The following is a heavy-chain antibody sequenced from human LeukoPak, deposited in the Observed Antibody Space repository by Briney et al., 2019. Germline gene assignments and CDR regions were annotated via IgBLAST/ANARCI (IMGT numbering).Heavy chain of an antibody. CDR3: ARLPPLYSSGWYAADY. V-gene: IGHV3-48*01. D-gene: IGHD6-19*01. Sequence: GGSLRLSWAVPGFTFSSYNTNWVRQAPGKGLGWVSYISSSSSTLYYADSVKGRFTISRDNATNSLYLQMNSLRAEDTAVYYCARLPPLYSSGWYAADYWGQGTLVTVSS. J-gene: IGHJ4*02. CDR2: ISSSSSTL. CDR1: GFTFSSYN.